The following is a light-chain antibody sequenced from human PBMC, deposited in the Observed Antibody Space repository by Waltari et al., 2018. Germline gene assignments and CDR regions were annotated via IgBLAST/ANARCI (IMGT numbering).Light chain of an antibody. Sequence: ILLTQSPGTLSLSPGDRATLSCRASHSVTNSYLAWYHQKSGQAPRLLIFGASNRATGIPDRFSGSESGTDFTLTISRLEPEDVGVYYCQQYGTSRTFGQGTKEEIK. CDR2: GAS. CDR3: QQYGTSRT. J-gene: IGKJ1*01. V-gene: IGKV3-20*01. CDR1: HSVTNSY.